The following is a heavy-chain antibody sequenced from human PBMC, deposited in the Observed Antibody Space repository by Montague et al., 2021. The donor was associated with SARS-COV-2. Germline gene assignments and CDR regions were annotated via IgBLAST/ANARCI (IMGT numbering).Heavy chain of an antibody. V-gene: IGHV2-70*01. CDR2: IDWDDDT. CDR1: GFSVSTGGLR. Sequence: PALVKPTQTLTLTCTFSGFSVSTGGLRVSWIRQPPGKALEWLALIDWDDDTYYSTSLKTRLAISKDTSKNQVVLTMTDMDPVDTGTYYCARIPEYSSGGGPDWYFDLWGRGTLVTVSS. D-gene: IGHD6-19*01. J-gene: IGHJ2*01. CDR3: ARIPEYSSGGGPDWYFDL.